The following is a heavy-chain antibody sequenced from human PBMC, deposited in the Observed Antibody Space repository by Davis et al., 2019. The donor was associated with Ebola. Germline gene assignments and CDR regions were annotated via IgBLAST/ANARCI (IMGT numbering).Heavy chain of an antibody. CDR1: GFTVSSNY. V-gene: IGHV3-53*01. Sequence: GGSLRLSCAASGFTVSSNYMSWVRQAPGKGLEWVSVIYSGGSTYYADSVKGRFIISRDNAKNSLYLQMNSLRAEDTAVYYCARRSSQALDWGQGTLVTVSS. CDR2: IYSGGST. D-gene: IGHD6-6*01. CDR3: ARRSSQALD. J-gene: IGHJ4*02.